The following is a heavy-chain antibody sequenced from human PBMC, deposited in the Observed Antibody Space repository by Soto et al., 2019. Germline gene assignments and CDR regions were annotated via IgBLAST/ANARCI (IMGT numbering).Heavy chain of an antibody. V-gene: IGHV3-30-3*01. CDR1: GFTFSSYA. J-gene: IGHJ3*02. D-gene: IGHD2-8*01. CDR3: ARERRPCSNGVCYPYEAFDI. CDR2: ISYDGSNR. Sequence: QVQLVESGGGVVQPGRSLRLSCAASGFTFSSYAMHWVRQAPGKGLEWVAVISYDGSNRYYADSVKGRFTISRDNSKNTLYLQMNSLRAEDTAVYYCARERRPCSNGVCYPYEAFDIWGQGTMVTVSS.